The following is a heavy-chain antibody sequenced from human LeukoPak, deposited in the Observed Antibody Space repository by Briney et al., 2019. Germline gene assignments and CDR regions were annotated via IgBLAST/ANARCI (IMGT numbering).Heavy chain of an antibody. D-gene: IGHD3-3*01. CDR1: GGSFSGYY. J-gene: IGHJ5*02. Sequence: PSETLSLTCAAYGGSFSGYYWSWIRQPPGKGLEWIGEINHSGSTNYNPSLKSRVTISVDTSKNQFSLKLSSVTAADTAVYYCARGEYYDFWSGAHGDWFDPWGQGTLVTVSS. CDR3: ARGEYYDFWSGAHGDWFDP. V-gene: IGHV4-34*01. CDR2: INHSGST.